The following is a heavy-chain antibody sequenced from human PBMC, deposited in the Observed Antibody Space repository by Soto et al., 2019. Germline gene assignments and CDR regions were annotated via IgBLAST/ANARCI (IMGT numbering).Heavy chain of an antibody. J-gene: IGHJ6*02. CDR2: INAKSGDT. D-gene: IGHD3-16*01. CDR3: ARGNPFNYAGLAV. V-gene: IGHV1-2*02. CDR1: GYTFTGYY. Sequence: ASVKVSCKASGYTFTGYYRHWVRQAPGQGPEWMGWINAKSGDTYFAQRFQGKFNMTWDTSLSTAYMEVGSLTSDDTALYYCARGNPFNYAGLAVWGQGTTVTVSS.